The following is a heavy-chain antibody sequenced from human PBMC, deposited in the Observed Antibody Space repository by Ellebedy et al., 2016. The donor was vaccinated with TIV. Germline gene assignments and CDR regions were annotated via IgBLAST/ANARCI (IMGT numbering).Heavy chain of an antibody. CDR1: GGSISSYY. CDR2: IYYSGST. CDR3: ARGAHDYGGNSWFDP. V-gene: IGHV4-59*12. D-gene: IGHD4-23*01. J-gene: IGHJ5*02. Sequence: MPGGSLRLSCTVSGGSISSYYWSWIRQPPGKGLEWIGYIYYSGSTNYNPSLKSRVTISVDTSKNQFSLKLSSVTAADTAVYYCARGAHDYGGNSWFDPWGQGTLVTVSS.